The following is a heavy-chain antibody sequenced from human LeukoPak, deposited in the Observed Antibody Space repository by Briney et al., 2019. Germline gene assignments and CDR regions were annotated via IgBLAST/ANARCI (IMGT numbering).Heavy chain of an antibody. CDR3: ARDDSSGYYSDY. Sequence: PSETLSLTCTVSGGSISSSSYYWGWIRQPPGKGLEWIGSIYYSGSTYYNPSLKSRVTISVDTSKNQFSLKLSSVTAADTAVYYCARDDSSGYYSDYWGQGTLVTVSS. CDR1: GGSISSSSYY. CDR2: IYYSGST. J-gene: IGHJ4*02. V-gene: IGHV4-39*07. D-gene: IGHD3-22*01.